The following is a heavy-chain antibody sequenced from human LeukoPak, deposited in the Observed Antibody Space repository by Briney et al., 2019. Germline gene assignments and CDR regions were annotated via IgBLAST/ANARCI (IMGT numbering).Heavy chain of an antibody. J-gene: IGHJ4*02. CDR1: GGSISSYY. CDR2: IYYSGST. Sequence: SETLSLTCTVSGGSISSYYWSWIRQPPGKGLEWIGYIYYSGSTNYTPSLKSRVTISVDTSKNQFSPKLSSVTAADTAVYYCAREGRYYFDYWGQGTLVTVSS. CDR3: AREGRYYFDY. V-gene: IGHV4-59*01.